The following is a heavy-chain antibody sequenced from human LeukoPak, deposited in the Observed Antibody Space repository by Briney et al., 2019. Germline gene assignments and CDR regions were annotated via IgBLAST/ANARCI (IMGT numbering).Heavy chain of an antibody. CDR1: GGSISSYY. CDR3: ARDRRRMVAQNWFDP. J-gene: IGHJ5*02. V-gene: IGHV4-4*07. CDR2: IYTSGST. D-gene: IGHD4/OR15-4a*01. Sequence: SETLSLTCTVSGGSISSYYWSWIRQPAGKGLEWIGRIYTSGSTNYNPSLKSRVTMSVDTSKNQFSLKLSSVTAADTAVYYCARDRRRMVAQNWFDPWGQGTLVTVSS.